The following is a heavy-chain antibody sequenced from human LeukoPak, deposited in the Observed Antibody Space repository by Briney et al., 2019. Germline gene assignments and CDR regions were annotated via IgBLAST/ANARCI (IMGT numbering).Heavy chain of an antibody. Sequence: PSETLSLTCTVSGGSISSYFWGWIRQPPGKGLECIGYIYTSGSTNYNPSLKSRVTISVDTSKNQFSLKLNSVTAADTAVYYCARHVEGNYFDYWGQGTLVTVSS. J-gene: IGHJ4*02. CDR1: GGSISSYF. CDR3: ARHVEGNYFDY. D-gene: IGHD3-10*01. CDR2: IYTSGST. V-gene: IGHV4-4*09.